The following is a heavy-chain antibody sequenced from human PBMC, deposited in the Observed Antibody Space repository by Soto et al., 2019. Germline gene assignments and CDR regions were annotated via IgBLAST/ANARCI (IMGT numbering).Heavy chain of an antibody. V-gene: IGHV3-23*01. D-gene: IGHD3-16*01. Sequence: GGSLRLSCAASGFTFSPYAMTWVRQAPGKGLEWVSSISGSGGNTNYADSVKGRFTVSRDNSKRTLSLQMNSLTEEDTAIYYCAKGLRRLLRTQYYYGLDVWDREATVTVSS. CDR2: ISGSGGNT. CDR3: AKGLRRLLRTQYYYGLDV. J-gene: IGHJ6*02. CDR1: GFTFSPYA.